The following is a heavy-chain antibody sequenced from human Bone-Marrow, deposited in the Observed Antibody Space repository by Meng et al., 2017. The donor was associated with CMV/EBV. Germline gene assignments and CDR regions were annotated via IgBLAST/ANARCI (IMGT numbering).Heavy chain of an antibody. Sequence: GESLKISCKASGYRFTNYWIGWVRQMPGKGLEWMGIIYPGDSDTRYSPSFQGQVTISADKSITTAYLQWSSLKASDTAMYYCAKLNGQMAAHYWGQGTRVTVSS. CDR2: IYPGDSDT. CDR3: AKLNGQMAAHY. V-gene: IGHV5-51*01. D-gene: IGHD5-24*01. CDR1: GYRFTNYW. J-gene: IGHJ4*02.